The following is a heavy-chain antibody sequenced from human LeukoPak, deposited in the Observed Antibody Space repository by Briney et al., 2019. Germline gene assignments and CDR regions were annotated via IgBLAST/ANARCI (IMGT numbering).Heavy chain of an antibody. J-gene: IGHJ4*02. Sequence: GGSLRPSCAAPGFTFSKYRELWVRPPPGEGLGSVSRINTDGTVTTYADSVKGRFTVSRDNADNTMFLQMNSVRDEDTAVYYCATKQWLAPPPDSWGQGTPVTVSS. D-gene: IGHD6-19*01. CDR3: ATKQWLAPPPDS. CDR1: GFTFSKYR. V-gene: IGHV3-74*01. CDR2: INTDGTVT.